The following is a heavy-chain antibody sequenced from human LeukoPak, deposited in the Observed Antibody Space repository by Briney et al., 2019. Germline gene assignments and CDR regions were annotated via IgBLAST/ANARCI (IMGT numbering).Heavy chain of an antibody. V-gene: IGHV3-64*01. CDR2: ITSNGGTT. CDR1: GFTFSSYG. CDR3: ARGIRGASDY. J-gene: IGHJ4*02. D-gene: IGHD2/OR15-2a*01. Sequence: GGSLRLSCAASGFTFSSYGMVWVRQAPGKGLEYVSGITSNGGTTYYGNSVKGRFTISRDNSKDTLYLQMGSLRTEDMAVYYCARGIRGASDYWGQGTLVTVAS.